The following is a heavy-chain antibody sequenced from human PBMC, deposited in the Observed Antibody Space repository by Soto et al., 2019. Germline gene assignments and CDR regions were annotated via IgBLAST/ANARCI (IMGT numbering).Heavy chain of an antibody. CDR2: TYYRSKWYN. D-gene: IGHD3-9*01. Sequence: SQTLSLTCAISGDSVSSNSSAWNWIRQSPSRGLEWLGRTYYRSKWYNDYAVSVKSRITINPDTSKNQFSLQLNSVTPEDTAVYYCARGHYYDILTGYYSPHYYYYYYMDVWGKGTTVTVSS. J-gene: IGHJ6*03. CDR1: GDSVSSNSSA. V-gene: IGHV6-1*01. CDR3: ARGHYYDILTGYYSPHYYYYYYMDV.